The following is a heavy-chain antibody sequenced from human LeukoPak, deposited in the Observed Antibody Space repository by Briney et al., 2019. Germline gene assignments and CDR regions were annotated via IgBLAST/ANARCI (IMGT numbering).Heavy chain of an antibody. CDR2: IYYSGST. Sequence: SETLSLTCTVSGGSISSHYWSWIRQPPGKGLEWIGYIYYSGSTNYNPSLKSRVTISVDTSKNQFSLKLSSVTAADTAVYYCAGRTTAYCDFWSGYWDYYYYYYMDVWGKGTTVTVSS. J-gene: IGHJ6*03. V-gene: IGHV4-59*11. CDR3: AGRTTAYCDFWSGYWDYYYYYYMDV. CDR1: GGSISSHY. D-gene: IGHD3-3*01.